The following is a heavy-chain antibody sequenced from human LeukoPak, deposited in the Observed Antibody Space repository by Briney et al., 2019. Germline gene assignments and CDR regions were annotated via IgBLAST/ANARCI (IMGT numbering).Heavy chain of an antibody. CDR3: AKDLYSSSFKFDY. J-gene: IGHJ4*02. V-gene: IGHV3-23*01. Sequence: GGSLRLSCAASGFTFSSYAMSWVRQAPGKGLEWVSAISGSGGSTYYTDSVKGRFTISRDNSKNTLYLQMNSLRAEDTAVYYCAKDLYSSSFKFDYWGQGTLVTVSS. CDR2: ISGSGGST. CDR1: GFTFSSYA. D-gene: IGHD6-6*01.